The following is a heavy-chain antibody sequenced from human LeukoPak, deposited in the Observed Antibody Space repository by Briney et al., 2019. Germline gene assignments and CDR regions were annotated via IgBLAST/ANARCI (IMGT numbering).Heavy chain of an antibody. Sequence: SETLSLTCTVSGGSISSYYWSWIRQPPGKGLEWIGYIYYSGSTNYNPSLKSRVTISVDTSKNQFSLKLSSVTAADTAVYYCGSLATPGLYFDYWGQGTLVTVSS. J-gene: IGHJ4*02. CDR1: GGSISSYY. CDR3: GSLATPGLYFDY. CDR2: IYYSGST. D-gene: IGHD6-6*01. V-gene: IGHV4-59*01.